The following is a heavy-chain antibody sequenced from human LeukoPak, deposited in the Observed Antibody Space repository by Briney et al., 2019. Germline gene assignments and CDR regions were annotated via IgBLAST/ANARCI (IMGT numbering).Heavy chain of an antibody. D-gene: IGHD6-13*01. CDR2: VYNSGST. Sequence: SETLSLTCTVSGYSISSGYYWGWIRQPPGKGLEWIGSVYNSGSTYYNPSLKSRVTISVDTSKNQFSLKLNSVTAADTAVFYCARVGSSWHWYFDLWGRGTLVTVSS. V-gene: IGHV4-38-2*02. J-gene: IGHJ2*01. CDR1: GYSISSGYY. CDR3: ARVGSSWHWYFDL.